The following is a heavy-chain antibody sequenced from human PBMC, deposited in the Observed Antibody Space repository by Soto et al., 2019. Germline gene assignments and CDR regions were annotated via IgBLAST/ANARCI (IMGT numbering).Heavy chain of an antibody. CDR2: MNPNSGNT. V-gene: IGHV1-8*01. CDR1: GYTFTSYD. D-gene: IGHD3-10*01. CDR3: ARGQYYGSGSRDAFGI. Sequence: ASVKVSCKASGYTFTSYDINWVRQATGQGLEWMGWMNPNSGNTGYAQKFQGRVTMTRNTSISTAYMELSSRRSEDTAVYYCARGQYYGSGSRDAFGIWGQGTMVTVSS. J-gene: IGHJ3*02.